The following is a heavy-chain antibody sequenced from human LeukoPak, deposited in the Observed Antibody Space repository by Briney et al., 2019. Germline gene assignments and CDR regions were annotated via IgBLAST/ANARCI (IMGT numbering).Heavy chain of an antibody. Sequence: SETLSLTCAVYGGSFSGYYWSWIRQPPEKGLEWTGEINHSGSSNYNPSLKSRVTISVDTSKNQLSLKLSSVTAADTAVYYCATAGLGSYFDYWGQGTLVTVSS. CDR3: ATAGLGSYFDY. CDR1: GGSFSGYY. CDR2: INHSGSS. V-gene: IGHV4-34*01. J-gene: IGHJ4*02. D-gene: IGHD1-26*01.